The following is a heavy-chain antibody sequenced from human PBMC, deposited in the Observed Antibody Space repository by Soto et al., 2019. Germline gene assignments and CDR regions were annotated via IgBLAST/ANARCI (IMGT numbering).Heavy chain of an antibody. CDR1: GYTFTSYG. Sequence: QVQLVQSGAEVKKPGASVKVSCKASGYTFTSYGISWVRQAPGQGLEWMGWISAYNGNTNYAQKFQGRVTTTTDTPTTTDYMALRSLRSDDTAVYYCASAPRSGSGTPPDYWGQGTLVTVSS. D-gene: IGHD1-26*01. CDR3: ASAPRSGSGTPPDY. V-gene: IGHV1-18*01. CDR2: ISAYNGNT. J-gene: IGHJ4*02.